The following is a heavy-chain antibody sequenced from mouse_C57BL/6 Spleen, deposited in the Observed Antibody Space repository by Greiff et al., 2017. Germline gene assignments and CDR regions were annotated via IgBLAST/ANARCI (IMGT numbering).Heavy chain of an antibody. Sequence: QVQLQQPGAELVKPGASVKMSCKASGYTFTSYCITWVKQRPGQGLEWIGDIYPGSGSTNYNEKFKSKATLTVDTSSSTAYMQLSSLTSEDSAVYDCARSYDGYPYYAMDYWGQGTSVTVSS. V-gene: IGHV1-55*01. CDR2: IYPGSGST. CDR3: ARSYDGYPYYAMDY. D-gene: IGHD2-3*01. J-gene: IGHJ4*01. CDR1: GYTFTSYC.